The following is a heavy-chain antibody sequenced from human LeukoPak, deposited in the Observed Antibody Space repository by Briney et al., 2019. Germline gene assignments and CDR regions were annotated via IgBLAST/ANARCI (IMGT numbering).Heavy chain of an antibody. CDR3: AKDGQNFNAMWDYFDS. Sequence: GGSLRLSCTASGFDFSTYAMSWVRQAPGKGLEWVSGIGGGDTHYADSVKGRFTISRDNSKNTVELQMSSPRAEDTAVYYCAKDGQNFNAMWDYFDSWGRGTLVTVSS. J-gene: IGHJ4*02. CDR1: GFDFSTYA. CDR2: IGGGDT. D-gene: IGHD1-26*01. V-gene: IGHV3-23*01.